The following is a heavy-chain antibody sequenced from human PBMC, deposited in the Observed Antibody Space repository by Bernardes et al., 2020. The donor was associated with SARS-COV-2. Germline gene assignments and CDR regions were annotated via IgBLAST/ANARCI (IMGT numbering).Heavy chain of an antibody. CDR1: GFSLSTSGVG. CDR3: AHSRRLRGRIKDASGNYFDP. V-gene: IGHV2-5*02. D-gene: IGHD1-7*01. CDR2: VYWDDDK. J-gene: IGHJ5*02. Sequence: SGPTLVKPTQTLTLTCTFSGFSLSTSGVGVGWIRQPPGKALEWLALVYWDDDKRYSPSLKNRLTITKDTFKNQVVLRMTNMDPVDTATYYCAHSRRLRGRIKDASGNYFDPWGQGTLVTVSS.